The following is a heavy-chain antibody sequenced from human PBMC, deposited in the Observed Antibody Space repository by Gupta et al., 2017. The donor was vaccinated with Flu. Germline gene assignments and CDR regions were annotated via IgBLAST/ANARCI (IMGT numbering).Heavy chain of an antibody. D-gene: IGHD6-13*01. CDR3: AKDRSGNPAIDY. J-gene: IGHJ4*02. V-gene: IGHV3-23*01. Sequence: EVQLLESGGGGLQPGESLRLSCVVSGLTLSDYAMNWVRQAPGKGLEWLSTVDAGGDRTYYADSVMGRFTISRYNSKNTIYLQMNSLTGDDTAVYYCAKDRSGNPAIDYWGQGALVTVSA. CDR2: VDAGGDRT. CDR1: GLTLSDYA.